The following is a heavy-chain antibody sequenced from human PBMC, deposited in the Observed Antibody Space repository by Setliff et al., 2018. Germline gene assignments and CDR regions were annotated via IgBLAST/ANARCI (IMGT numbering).Heavy chain of an antibody. CDR1: GFTLNIYT. Sequence: HPGGSLRLSCAASGFTLNIYTMSWVRQAPRKGLEWVASFIAGDSNKYYADSVKGRFTISRDNSKNTLYLQMNSLRAEDTAVYYCGRYDSWGQGTLVTVSS. CDR3: GRYDS. V-gene: IGHV3-23*01. CDR2: FIAGDSNK. J-gene: IGHJ4*02. D-gene: IGHD3-16*02.